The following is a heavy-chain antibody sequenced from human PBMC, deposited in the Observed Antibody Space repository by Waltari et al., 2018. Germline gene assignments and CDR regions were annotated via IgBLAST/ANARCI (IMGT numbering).Heavy chain of an antibody. Sequence: QVQLQQWGAGLLKPSETLSLTCAVYGGSFSGYFWSWIRQPPGKGLEWIGEMNHNRVTNYNPSLKSRVTVSVETSKSQFSLRLSSVTAADTAVYFCARRAGQGIGPKYHFYGIDVWGQGTTVTVSS. CDR1: GGSFSGYF. CDR3: ARRAGQGIGPKYHFYGIDV. D-gene: IGHD6-19*01. CDR2: MNHNRVT. J-gene: IGHJ6*02. V-gene: IGHV4-34*01.